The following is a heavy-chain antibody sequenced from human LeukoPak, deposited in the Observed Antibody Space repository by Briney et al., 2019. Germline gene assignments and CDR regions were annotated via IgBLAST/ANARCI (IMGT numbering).Heavy chain of an antibody. CDR1: GFTVSSNY. Sequence: GGSLRLSCAASGFTVSSNYMSWVRQAPGKGLEWVSVIYSGGSTYYADSVKGRFTISRDNSKNTPYLQMNSLRAEDTAVYYCARDFFSPRSGWYFQHWGQGTLVTVSS. CDR2: IYSGGST. D-gene: IGHD6-19*01. V-gene: IGHV3-53*01. J-gene: IGHJ1*01. CDR3: ARDFFSPRSGWYFQH.